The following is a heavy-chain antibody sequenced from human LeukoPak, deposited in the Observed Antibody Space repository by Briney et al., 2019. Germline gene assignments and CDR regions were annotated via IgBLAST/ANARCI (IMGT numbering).Heavy chain of an antibody. V-gene: IGHV1-2*06. CDR3: ARVLKQQGSSAFDI. J-gene: IGHJ3*02. CDR1: GYTFTGYY. Sequence: ASVKVSCKASGYTFTGYYMHWVRQAPGQGLEWMGRINPNNGGTNYAQKFQGRVTMTRDTSISTAYMELSRLRSDDTAAYYCARVLKQQGSSAFDIWGQGTMVTVSS. CDR2: INPNNGGT. D-gene: IGHD6-13*01.